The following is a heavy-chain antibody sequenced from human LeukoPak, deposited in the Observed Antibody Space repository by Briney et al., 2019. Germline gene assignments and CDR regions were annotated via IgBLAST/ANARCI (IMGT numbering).Heavy chain of an antibody. CDR2: INPNSGGT. Sequence: ASVKVSCKASGGTFSSYAISWVRQAPGQGLEWMGRINPNSGGTNYAQKFQGRVTMTRDTSISTAYMELSRLRSDDTAVYYCARDQRGYSGYESALAYWGQGTLVTVSS. CDR3: ARDQRGYSGYESALAY. J-gene: IGHJ4*02. CDR1: GGTFSSYA. D-gene: IGHD5-12*01. V-gene: IGHV1-2*06.